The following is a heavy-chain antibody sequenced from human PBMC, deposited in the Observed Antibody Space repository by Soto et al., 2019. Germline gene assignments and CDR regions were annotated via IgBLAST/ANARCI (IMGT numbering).Heavy chain of an antibody. CDR1: GFSLSNARMG. D-gene: IGHD6-19*01. V-gene: IGHV2-26*01. CDR2: IFSNDEK. J-gene: IGHJ4*02. Sequence: GSGPTLVNPTETLTLTCTVSGFSLSNARMGVSWIRQPPGEALEWLAHIFSNDEKSYSTSLKSRLTISKDTSKSQVVLTMTNMDPVDTATYYCARIGSGWAHFDYWGQGTLVTVSS. CDR3: ARIGSGWAHFDY.